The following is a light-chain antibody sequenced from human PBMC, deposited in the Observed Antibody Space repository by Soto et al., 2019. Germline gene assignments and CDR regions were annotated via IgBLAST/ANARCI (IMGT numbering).Light chain of an antibody. CDR1: RRHSHYI. V-gene: IGLV4-60*03. CDR3: ETWNDDTRV. CDR2: DEGSGSY. J-gene: IGLJ1*01. Sequence: QSVLTQSSSVSASLGSSVNLTCTLSRRHSHYIIAWHQQQPGKAPRYLMKDEGSGSYNKGSGVPDRFSGSRSGADRYLTISNLQSGDEADYYCETWNDDTRVFGTGTKLTVL.